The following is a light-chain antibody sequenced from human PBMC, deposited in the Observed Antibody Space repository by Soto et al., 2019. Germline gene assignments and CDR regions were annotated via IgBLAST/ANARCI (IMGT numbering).Light chain of an antibody. CDR1: QSVINNY. CDR3: QQYGSSPPYI. CDR2: GAS. J-gene: IGKJ2*01. V-gene: IGKV3-20*01. Sequence: EFVLTQSPGTLSLSPGERATLSCRASQSVINNYVAWYQQKSGQTPRLLIYGASSRATGIPDRFTGSGSGTDFTLTISRLEPEDFAVYYCQQYGSSPPYIFGQGTRLDIK.